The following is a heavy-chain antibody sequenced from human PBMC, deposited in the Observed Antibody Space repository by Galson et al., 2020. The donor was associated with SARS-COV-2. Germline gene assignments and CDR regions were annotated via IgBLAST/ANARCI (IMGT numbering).Heavy chain of an antibody. CDR2: ISYDGSNK. CDR3: ARVVYTAMVDDY. V-gene: IGHV3-30*01. Sequence: GGSLRLSCAASGFTFSSYAMHWVRQAPGKGLEWVAVISYDGSNKYYADSVKGRFTISRDNSKNTLYLQMNSLRAEDTAVYYCARVVYTAMVDDYWGQGTLVTVSS. D-gene: IGHD5-18*01. J-gene: IGHJ4*02. CDR1: GFTFSSYA.